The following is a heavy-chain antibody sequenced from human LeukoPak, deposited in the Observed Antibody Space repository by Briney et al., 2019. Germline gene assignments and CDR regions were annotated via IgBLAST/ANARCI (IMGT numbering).Heavy chain of an antibody. CDR1: GGSISSYY. CDR3: ARGEAVAGPYDY. CDR2: IYTSGST. D-gene: IGHD6-19*01. Sequence: PSETLSLTCTVSGGSISSYYWSWLRQPAGKGLEWIGRIYTSGSTNYNPSLKSRVTMSVDTSKDQFSLKLSSVTAADTAVYYCARGEAVAGPYDYWGQGTLVTVSS. V-gene: IGHV4-4*07. J-gene: IGHJ4*02.